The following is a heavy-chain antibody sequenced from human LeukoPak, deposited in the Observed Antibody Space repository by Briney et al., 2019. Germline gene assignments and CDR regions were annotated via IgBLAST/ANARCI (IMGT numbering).Heavy chain of an antibody. CDR2: ISWNSGSI. CDR1: GFTFDDYA. Sequence: GGSLRLSCAASGFTFDDYAMHWVRQAPGKGLEWVSGISWNSGSIGYADSVKGRFTISRDNAKNSLYLQMNSLRAEDTALYYWARGSGSYGTNDYWGQGTLVTVSS. V-gene: IGHV3-9*01. J-gene: IGHJ4*02. D-gene: IGHD1-26*01. CDR3: ARGSGSYGTNDY.